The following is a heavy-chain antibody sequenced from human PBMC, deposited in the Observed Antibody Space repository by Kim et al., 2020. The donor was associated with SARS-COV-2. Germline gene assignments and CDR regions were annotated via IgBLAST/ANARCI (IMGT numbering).Heavy chain of an antibody. D-gene: IGHD6-19*01. J-gene: IGHJ4*02. V-gene: IGHV4-34*01. Sequence: SETLSLTCAVYGGSFSGYYWSWIRQPPGKGLEWIGEINHSGSTNYNPSLKSRVTISVDTSKNQFSLKLSSVTAADTAVYYCARKGSGWYYSYFDYWGQGTLVTVSS. CDR1: GGSFSGYY. CDR3: ARKGSGWYYSYFDY. CDR2: INHSGST.